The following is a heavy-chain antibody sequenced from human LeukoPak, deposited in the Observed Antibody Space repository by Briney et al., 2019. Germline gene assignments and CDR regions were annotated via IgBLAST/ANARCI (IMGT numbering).Heavy chain of an antibody. V-gene: IGHV4-30-4*01. CDR1: GGSISSGDHY. Sequence: SETLSLTCTVSGGSISSGDHYWSWIRQPPGKGLEWIGNIYYNGITYYNPSLKSRVTMSVDTSQNQFSLKLSSVTATDTAVYARGDGGSSTVPIYWFDSWGQGTLVTVSS. D-gene: IGHD4-17*01. CDR2: IYYNGIT. J-gene: IGHJ5*01. CDR3: GDGGSSTVPIYWFDS.